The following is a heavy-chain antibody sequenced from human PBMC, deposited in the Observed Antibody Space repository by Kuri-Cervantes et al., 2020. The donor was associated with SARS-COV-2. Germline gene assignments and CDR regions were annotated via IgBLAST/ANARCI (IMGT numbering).Heavy chain of an antibody. V-gene: IGHV3-9*01. CDR1: GFTFDDYA. CDR2: ISWNSGSK. D-gene: IGHD3-10*01. CDR3: AKASWFGELFIDY. Sequence: SLKISCAASGFTFDDYAMHWVRQAPGKGLEWVSGISWNSGSKGYADSVKGRFTISRDNAKNSLYLQMNSLRAEDTALYYCAKASWFGELFIDYWGQGTLVTVSS. J-gene: IGHJ4*02.